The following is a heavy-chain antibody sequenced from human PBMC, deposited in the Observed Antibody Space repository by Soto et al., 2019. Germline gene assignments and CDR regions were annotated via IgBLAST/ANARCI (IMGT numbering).Heavy chain of an antibody. J-gene: IGHJ6*02. CDR3: ARAYVDTGPGGEMDA. D-gene: IGHD5-18*01. V-gene: IGHV3-48*03. CDR1: GFTFSSYE. Sequence: EVQLVESGGDLVQPGGSLRLSCEASGFTFSSYEIHWVRQAPGKGPEWISYISSSGDTIYYSEFVEGRFTTTRDNDNNYLFLKRNSLGAEDTAGYHCARAYVDTGPGGEMDAWVHGTTVTV. CDR2: ISSSGDTI.